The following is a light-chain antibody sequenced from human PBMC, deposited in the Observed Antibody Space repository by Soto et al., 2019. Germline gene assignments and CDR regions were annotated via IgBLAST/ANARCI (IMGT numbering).Light chain of an antibody. Sequence: EIVLTQSPGTLSLSPGERATLSCRASQSVRSSYLAWYQQKPGQAPRLLIYGASSRATGIPDRFSGSGSGTNFTLTISRLEPEDFAVDYCQQYGSQGWSFGQGTRLEIK. CDR2: GAS. CDR3: QQYGSQGWS. V-gene: IGKV3-20*01. J-gene: IGKJ5*01. CDR1: QSVRSSY.